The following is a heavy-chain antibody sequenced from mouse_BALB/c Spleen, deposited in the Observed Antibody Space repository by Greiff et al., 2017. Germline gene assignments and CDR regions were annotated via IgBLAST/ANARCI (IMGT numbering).Heavy chain of an antibody. CDR2: IYPSDSYT. CDR1: GYTFTSYW. CDR3: TTGRDAMDY. J-gene: IGHJ4*01. Sequence: VQLQQPGAELVRPGASVKLSCMASGYTFTSYWINWVKQRPGQGLEWIGNIYPSDSYTNYNQKFKDKATLTVDKSSSTAYMQLSSPTSEDSAVYYCTTGRDAMDYWGQGTSVTVSS. D-gene: IGHD4-1*01. V-gene: IGHV1-69*02.